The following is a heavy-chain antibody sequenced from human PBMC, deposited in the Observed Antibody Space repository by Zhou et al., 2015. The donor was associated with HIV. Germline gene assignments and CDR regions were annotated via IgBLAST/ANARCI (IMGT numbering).Heavy chain of an antibody. CDR1: GGTFSGSD. CDR3: VRDGYSYGFWLY. V-gene: IGHV1-69*06. Sequence: LVQSGTEVRKPGSSVKVSCKANGGTFSGSDISWVRQAPGQGLEWMGTITPMFETQTYAERFRARLTITVDKSTSAAYMELSRLRSDDSAVYYCVRDGYSYGFWLYWGQGTTVTVSS. CDR2: ITPMFETQ. D-gene: IGHD5-18*01. J-gene: IGHJ6*02.